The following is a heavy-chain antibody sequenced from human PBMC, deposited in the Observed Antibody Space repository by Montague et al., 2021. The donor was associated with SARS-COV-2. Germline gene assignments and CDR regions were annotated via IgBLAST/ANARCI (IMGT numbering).Heavy chain of an antibody. CDR3: ARGAPGF. CDR2: IRHSGAT. J-gene: IGHJ4*02. V-gene: IGHV4-34*01. Sequence: SETLSLTCAVYGGSFSDYPWTWIRQPPGKGLQWIGQIRHSGATKYNPPLETRLTITVDTSKNQFSLILGSVTAADTAVYYCARGAPGFWGQGSLVTVSS. CDR1: GGSFSDYP.